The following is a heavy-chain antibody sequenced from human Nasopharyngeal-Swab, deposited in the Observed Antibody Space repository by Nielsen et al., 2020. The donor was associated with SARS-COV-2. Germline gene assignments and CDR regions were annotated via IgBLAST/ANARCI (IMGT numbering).Heavy chain of an antibody. V-gene: IGHV4-34*01. CDR3: ARSCRVVTAIRFAFDI. D-gene: IGHD2-21*02. CDR2: INHSGST. Sequence: RQAPGKGLEWIGEINHSGSTNYNPSLKSRVTISVDTPKNQFSLKLSSVTAADTAVYYCARSCRVVTAIRFAFDIWGQGTMVTVSS. J-gene: IGHJ3*02.